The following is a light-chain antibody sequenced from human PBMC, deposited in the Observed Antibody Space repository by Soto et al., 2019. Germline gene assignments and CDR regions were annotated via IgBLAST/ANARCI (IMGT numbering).Light chain of an antibody. CDR2: GTN. CDR1: SSNIERNT. V-gene: IGLV1-44*01. Sequence: QSVLTQPPSASGTPGQRVTISCSGSSSNIERNTVNWYQQLPGAAPKLLIYGTNHRPSGVPDRFSGSKSGTSGSLAISGLQSEDEADYYCAAWDDSLNAQFAFGTGTKVTVL. J-gene: IGLJ1*01. CDR3: AAWDDSLNAQFA.